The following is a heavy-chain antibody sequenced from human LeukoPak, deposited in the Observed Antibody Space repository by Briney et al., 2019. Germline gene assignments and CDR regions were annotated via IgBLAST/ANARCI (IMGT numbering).Heavy chain of an antibody. V-gene: IGHV3-7*01. D-gene: IGHD2-8*01. CDR1: GFTFSAYW. Sequence: GGSLRLSCAASGFTFSAYWMTWVRQAPGKGLEWVANINPDGSEKHYVDSVKGRFTISRDNSKNTLFLQINSLRVDDTAIYYCAGPYINGPPFDHRGQGTLVTVSS. CDR3: AGPYINGPPFDH. CDR2: INPDGSEK. J-gene: IGHJ4*02.